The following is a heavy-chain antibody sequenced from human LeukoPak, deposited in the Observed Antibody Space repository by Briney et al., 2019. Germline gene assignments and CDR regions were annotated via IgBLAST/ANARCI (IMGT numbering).Heavy chain of an antibody. V-gene: IGHV4-39*01. CDR2: IYYSGST. Sequence: ETLSLTCTVSGGSIRSSYYYWGWIRQPPGKGLEWIGSIYYSGSTYYNPSLKSRVTISVDTSKNQFSLKLSSVTAADTAVYYCASEDGGTYYDFWSGYSAYNWFDPWGQGTLVTVSS. CDR1: GGSIRSSYYY. D-gene: IGHD3-3*01. J-gene: IGHJ5*02. CDR3: ASEDGGTYYDFWSGYSAYNWFDP.